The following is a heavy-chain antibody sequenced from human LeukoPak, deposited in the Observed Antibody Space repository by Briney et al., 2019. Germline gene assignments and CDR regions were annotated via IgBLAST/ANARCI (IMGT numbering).Heavy chain of an antibody. CDR2: IYHSGST. Sequence: SETLSLTCTVSGYSISSGYYWGWLRQPPGKGLEWNGSIYHSGSTYYNPSLKSRDTISVDTSKNQFSLKLSSVTAADTAVYYCARGGSYYEYWGQGTLDSVSS. CDR1: GYSISSGYY. D-gene: IGHD1-26*01. J-gene: IGHJ4*02. V-gene: IGHV4-38-2*02. CDR3: ARGGSYYEY.